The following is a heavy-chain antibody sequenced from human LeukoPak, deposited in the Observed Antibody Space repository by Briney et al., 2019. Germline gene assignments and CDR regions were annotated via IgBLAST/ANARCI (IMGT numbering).Heavy chain of an antibody. D-gene: IGHD4-17*01. J-gene: IGHJ1*01. CDR3: ARGSPTVTRKKQQRTFCDYFQH. CDR2: INHSEST. Sequence: PSETLSLTCAVCGGSFSGYYWSWIRQPPGKGLEWIGEINHSESTTYNPSLKSRVTISVDTSKNQFSLRLNSVTAADTAVYYCARGSPTVTRKKQQRTFCDYFQHWGQGTLVTVSS. CDR1: GGSFSGYY. V-gene: IGHV4-34*01.